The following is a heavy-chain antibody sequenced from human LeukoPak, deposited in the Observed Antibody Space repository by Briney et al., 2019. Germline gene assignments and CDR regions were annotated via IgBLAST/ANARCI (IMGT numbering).Heavy chain of an antibody. J-gene: IGHJ6*02. D-gene: IGHD2-2*01. Sequence: ASVKVSCKASGYTFSTYDINWVRQATGQGLEWMGWMNPKSGNTDYAQKFQGRITMTRCTSISTAYLELSSLSSEDTAVYYCAKVVVPATMPYHYYSGMDVWGQGTTVTVSS. CDR3: AKVVVPATMPYHYYSGMDV. CDR1: GYTFSTYD. V-gene: IGHV1-8*01. CDR2: MNPKSGNT.